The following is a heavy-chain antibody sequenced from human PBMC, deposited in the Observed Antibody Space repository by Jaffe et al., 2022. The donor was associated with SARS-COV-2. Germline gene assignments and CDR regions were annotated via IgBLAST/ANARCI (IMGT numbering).Heavy chain of an antibody. CDR3: ARDSYDFWSRYYGYYYYGMDA. J-gene: IGHJ6*02. V-gene: IGHV3-21*01. D-gene: IGHD3-3*01. CDR1: GITLSSFS. CDR2: ISSSGRNT. Sequence: EVQLVESGGGLVKPGGSLRLSCAASGITLSSFSMNWVRQAPGKGLEWVSSISSSGRNTYYANSVKGRFTISRDNAKNSLFLQMNSLRVEDTAVYYCARDSYDFWSRYYGYYYYGMDAWGQGTTVTVSS.